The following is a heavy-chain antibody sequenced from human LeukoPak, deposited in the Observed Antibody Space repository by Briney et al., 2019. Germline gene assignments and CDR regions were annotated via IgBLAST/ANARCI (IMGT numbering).Heavy chain of an antibody. CDR3: ARDERFGEYDY. J-gene: IGHJ4*02. CDR1: GGSFSGYY. V-gene: IGHV4-34*01. Sequence: SETLSLTCAVYGGSFSGYYWSWIRQPPGKGLEWIGEINHSGSTNYNPSLKSRVTISVDTSKNQFSLKLSSVTAADTAVYYCARDERFGEYDYWGQGTLVTVSS. D-gene: IGHD3-10*01. CDR2: INHSGST.